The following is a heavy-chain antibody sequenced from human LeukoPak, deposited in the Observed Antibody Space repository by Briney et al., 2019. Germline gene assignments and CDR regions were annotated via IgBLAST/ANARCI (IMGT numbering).Heavy chain of an antibody. Sequence: SETLSLTCTVSGGSFSSGYYWGWIRQPPGKGLEWIGSIYHSGSTYYNPSLKSRVTISVDTSKNQFSLKLSSVTAADTAVYYCARDRSIAARLDYWGQGTLVTVSS. D-gene: IGHD6-6*01. V-gene: IGHV4-38-2*02. CDR1: GGSFSSGYY. J-gene: IGHJ4*02. CDR2: IYHSGST. CDR3: ARDRSIAARLDY.